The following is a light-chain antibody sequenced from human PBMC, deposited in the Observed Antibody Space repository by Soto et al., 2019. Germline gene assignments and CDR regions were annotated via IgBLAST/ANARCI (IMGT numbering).Light chain of an antibody. Sequence: QSALTQPPSASATPGQRVTISCSGSSSNIGNNTVNWYQQVPGTAPNLLIYSNNRRPSGVPDRFSGSKSGTSASLAISGLQSDDEADYYCAAWDDSLNGPVFGGGTKLTVL. V-gene: IGLV1-44*01. J-gene: IGLJ3*02. CDR2: SNN. CDR1: SSNIGNNT. CDR3: AAWDDSLNGPV.